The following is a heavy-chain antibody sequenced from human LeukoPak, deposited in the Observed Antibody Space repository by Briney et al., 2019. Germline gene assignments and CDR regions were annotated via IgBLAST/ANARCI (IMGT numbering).Heavy chain of an antibody. J-gene: IGHJ3*02. D-gene: IGHD2-2*01. Sequence: GGSLRLSCAASGFPFSSYAMHWVRQAPGKGLEWVALISYDGSNKYYADSVKGRFTVSRDNSKSTLYLQTNSLRAEDTAVYYCARARYCSSTSCRDAFDIWGQGTMVTVSS. CDR2: ISYDGSNK. V-gene: IGHV3-30-3*01. CDR1: GFPFSSYA. CDR3: ARARYCSSTSCRDAFDI.